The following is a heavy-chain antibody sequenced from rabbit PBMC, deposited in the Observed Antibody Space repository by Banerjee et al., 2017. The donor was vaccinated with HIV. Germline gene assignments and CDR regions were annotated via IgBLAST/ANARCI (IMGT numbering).Heavy chain of an antibody. CDR3: ARTAYDSGGNVSVTRLHL. J-gene: IGHJ3*01. CDR2: IGAGSGGT. Sequence: QEQLVESGGDLVNPGASLTLTCTASGFSFSRGYYMCWVRQAPGKGLEWIACIGAGSGGTYYASWAKGRFTISKTSSTTVTLQMTSLTAADTATYFCARTAYDSGGNVSVTRLHLWGQGTLVTVS. D-gene: IGHD1-1*01. V-gene: IGHV1S45*01. CDR1: GFSFSRGYY.